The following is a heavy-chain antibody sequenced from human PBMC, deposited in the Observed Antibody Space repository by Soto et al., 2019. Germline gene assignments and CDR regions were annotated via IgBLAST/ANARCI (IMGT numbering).Heavy chain of an antibody. V-gene: IGHV2-5*02. CDR1: GFSLNTSGVG. CDR2: IYWGDEK. J-gene: IGHJ4*02. Sequence: QITLKESGPALVKPTQTLTLTCTISGFSLNTSGVGVGWIRQPPGKALEWLALIYWGDEKRYSPSLKTRLTITKDTSKNQVVLTMTNMDPVDTATYYCARRPPYTNYLDYWGQGTLVTVSS. D-gene: IGHD4-4*01. CDR3: ARRPPYTNYLDY.